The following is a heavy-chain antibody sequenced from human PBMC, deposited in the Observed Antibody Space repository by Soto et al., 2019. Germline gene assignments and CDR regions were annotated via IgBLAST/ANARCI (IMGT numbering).Heavy chain of an antibody. CDR2: IKSKTDGGRT. CDR3: TTMAGVTPDY. J-gene: IGHJ4*02. D-gene: IGHD4-4*01. Sequence: SVSNAWMNWVRQAPGKGLEWVGRIKSKTDGGRTDYAAPVKGRFTISRDDSKNTLYLQMNSLKTEDTAVYYCTTMAGVTPDYWGQGTLVTVSS. CDR1: SVSNAW. V-gene: IGHV3-15*07.